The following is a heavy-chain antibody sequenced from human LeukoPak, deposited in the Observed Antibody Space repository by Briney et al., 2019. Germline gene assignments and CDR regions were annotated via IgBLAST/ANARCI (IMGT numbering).Heavy chain of an antibody. V-gene: IGHV3-30*02. CDR3: ARKQYSTSSSILGAFDI. J-gene: IGHJ3*02. Sequence: GGSLRLSCAASGFTFSDYGIRWVRQAPGKGLEWVAFITYDGKNKYYADSVQGRITISRDTSKNTVYLQMNSLRAEDTAVYYCARKQYSTSSSILGAFDIWGQGTMVTVSS. D-gene: IGHD6-6*01. CDR2: ITYDGKNK. CDR1: GFTFSDYG.